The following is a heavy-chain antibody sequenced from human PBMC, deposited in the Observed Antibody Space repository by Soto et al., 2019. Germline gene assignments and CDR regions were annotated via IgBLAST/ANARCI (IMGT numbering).Heavy chain of an antibody. V-gene: IGHV3-23*01. D-gene: IGHD2-15*01. CDR1: GFTFSSFA. J-gene: IGHJ6*02. CDR2: ISGSGGST. Sequence: PGGSLRLSCAASGFTFSSFAMSWVRQAPGKGLDWVSAISGSGGSTYSADSVKGRFTISRDNSKNTLYLQMNSLRAEDTAVYYCAKCPEGGSPGYYGMDVWGQGTTVTVSS. CDR3: AKCPEGGSPGYYGMDV.